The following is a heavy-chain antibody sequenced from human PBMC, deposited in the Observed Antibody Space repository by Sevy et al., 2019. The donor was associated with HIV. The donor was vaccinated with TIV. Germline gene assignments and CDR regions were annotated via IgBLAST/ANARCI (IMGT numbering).Heavy chain of an antibody. CDR1: GGTFSSYA. D-gene: IGHD3-3*01. V-gene: IGHV1-69*04. J-gene: IGHJ6*02. CDR2: IIPILGIA. Sequence: ASVKVSCKASGGTFSSYAISWVRQAPGQGLEWMGRIIPILGIANYAQKFQGRVTITADKSTSTAYMELSSLRSEDTAVYYCAREKYDFWSGYTYYYYGMDAWGQGTTVTVSS. CDR3: AREKYDFWSGYTYYYYGMDA.